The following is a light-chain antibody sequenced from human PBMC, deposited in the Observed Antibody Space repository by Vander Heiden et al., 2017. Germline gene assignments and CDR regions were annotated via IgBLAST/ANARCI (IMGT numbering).Light chain of an antibody. V-gene: IGKV2-28*01. Sequence: DIVVTQSPFSLPVTPGEPASISCSSSQSLLHSNGYYYLDWYLQKPGQSPQLLIYFGSNRASGVPDRFSGSGSGTDFTLKISRVEAEDVGIYYCMQAVRTPFTFGPGTKVDIK. J-gene: IGKJ3*01. CDR3: MQAVRTPFT. CDR2: FGS. CDR1: QSLLHSNGYYY.